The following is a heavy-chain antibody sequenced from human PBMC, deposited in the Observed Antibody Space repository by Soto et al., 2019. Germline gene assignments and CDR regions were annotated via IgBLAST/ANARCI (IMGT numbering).Heavy chain of an antibody. D-gene: IGHD6-13*01. CDR3: ARDTEPQLARGGMDV. V-gene: IGHV3-33*01. Sequence: PXGSLRLSFAASGFPFISYGVHCVRPAPGKGLEWVAVIWYDGSNKYYADSVKGRFTISRDNSKNTLYLQMNSRRAEDTAVYYCARDTEPQLARGGMDVWGPGTTVTVPS. CDR1: GFPFISYG. CDR2: IWYDGSNK. J-gene: IGHJ6*02.